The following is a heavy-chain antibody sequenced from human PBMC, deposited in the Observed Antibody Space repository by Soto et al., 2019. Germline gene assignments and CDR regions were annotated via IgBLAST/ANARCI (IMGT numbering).Heavy chain of an antibody. CDR1: GGTFSSYT. CDR3: ASQDPRFHSSGWGVFDY. V-gene: IGHV1-69*02. Sequence: QVQLVQSGAEVTKPWSSVKVSCKASGGTFSSYTISWVRQAPGQGLEWMGRIIPILGIANYAQKFQGRVTITADNSTSTAYMELSSLRSEDTAVYYCASQDPRFHSSGWGVFDYWGQGTLVTVSS. CDR2: IIPILGIA. D-gene: IGHD6-19*01. J-gene: IGHJ4*02.